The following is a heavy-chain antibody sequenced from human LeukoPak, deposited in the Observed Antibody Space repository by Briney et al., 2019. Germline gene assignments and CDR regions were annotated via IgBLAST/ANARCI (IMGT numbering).Heavy chain of an antibody. CDR1: GYTFTSYG. Sequence: ASVKVSCQASGYTFTSYGISWVRQAPGQGLEWMGWISAYNGNTNYAQKLQGRVTMTTDTSTSTAYMKLRSLRSDDSAVYYCARDGRTGTTGCDPWGQGTLVTVSS. V-gene: IGHV1-18*01. D-gene: IGHD1-7*01. J-gene: IGHJ5*02. CDR3: ARDGRTGTTGCDP. CDR2: ISAYNGNT.